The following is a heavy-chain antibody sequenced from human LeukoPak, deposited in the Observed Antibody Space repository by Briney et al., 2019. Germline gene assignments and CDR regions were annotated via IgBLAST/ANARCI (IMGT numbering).Heavy chain of an antibody. CDR1: GFTFSTYA. V-gene: IGHV3-30*18. CDR3: AKDFYDTSANGAFDI. CDR2: ISYDGTNK. J-gene: IGHJ3*02. D-gene: IGHD2/OR15-2a*01. Sequence: GRPLRLSCVASGFTFSTYAMHWVRQAPGTGLEWAVVISYDGTNKYYADSLKGRFTISRDNSKNTMYLQVNSLRPGDTAVYYCAKDFYDTSANGAFDIWGHGTMVSVSS.